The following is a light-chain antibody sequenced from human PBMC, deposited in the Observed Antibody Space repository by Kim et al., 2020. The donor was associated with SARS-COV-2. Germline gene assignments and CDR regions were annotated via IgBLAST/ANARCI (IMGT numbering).Light chain of an antibody. CDR1: QTMTSIY. CDR2: DTS. V-gene: IGKV3D-20*01. Sequence: LSPGETATLSCGPSQTMTSIYLAWYQQKPGLAPRLLIYDTSIRATGIPDRFSGSGSGTDFTLTISRLEPEDFAVYYCQQYSTSPTFGQGTRLEIK. J-gene: IGKJ5*01. CDR3: QQYSTSPT.